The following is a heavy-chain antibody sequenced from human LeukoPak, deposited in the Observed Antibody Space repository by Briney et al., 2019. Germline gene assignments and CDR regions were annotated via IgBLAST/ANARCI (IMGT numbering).Heavy chain of an antibody. CDR2: ISAYNGNT. Sequence: GASVKVPCKASGYTFTSYGISWVQQAPGQGLEWMGWISAYNGNTNYAQKLQGRVTMTTDTSTSTAYMELRSLRSDDTAVYYCAREHRIVVVPAADYWGQGTLVTVSS. D-gene: IGHD2-2*01. CDR1: GYTFTSYG. J-gene: IGHJ4*02. CDR3: AREHRIVVVPAADY. V-gene: IGHV1-18*01.